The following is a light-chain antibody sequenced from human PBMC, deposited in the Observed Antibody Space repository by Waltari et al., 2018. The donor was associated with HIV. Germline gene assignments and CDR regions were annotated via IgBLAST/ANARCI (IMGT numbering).Light chain of an antibody. CDR1: QNIRKY. Sequence: DIQMTQSPSSLSASVGDRVTITCRASQNIRKYLNWYQQKPGKTPELLVFAASNLQSGVPSRFIGGGSGTDFTLTISSLQPDDFATYFCQHYKSSFRTFGQGTRVEMK. CDR3: QHYKSSFRT. J-gene: IGKJ1*01. V-gene: IGKV1-39*01. CDR2: AAS.